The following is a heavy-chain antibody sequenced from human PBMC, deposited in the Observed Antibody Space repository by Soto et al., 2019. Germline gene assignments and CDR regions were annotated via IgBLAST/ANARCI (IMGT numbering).Heavy chain of an antibody. D-gene: IGHD3-3*01. CDR2: IYYSGST. CDR1: GGSISSGGYY. CDR3: ARAYYEDWFDP. V-gene: IGHV4-61*08. Sequence: SETLSLTCTVSGGSISSGGYYWSWTRQHPGKGLEWIGYIYYSGSTNYNPSLKSRVTISVDTSKNQFSLKLSSVTAADTAVYYCARAYYEDWFDPWGQGTLVTVSS. J-gene: IGHJ5*02.